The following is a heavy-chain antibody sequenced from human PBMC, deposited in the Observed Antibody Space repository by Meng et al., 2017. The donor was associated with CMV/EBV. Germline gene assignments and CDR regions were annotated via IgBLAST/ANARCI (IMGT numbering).Heavy chain of an antibody. CDR3: ARDKKTKYYYYGMDV. Sequence: SCAASGFTFSSYWMSWVRQAPGKGLEWVANIKQDGSEKYYVDSVKGRFTISRDNAKNSLYLQMNSLRAEDTAVYYCARDKKTKYYYYGMDVWGQGTTVTVSS. J-gene: IGHJ6*02. CDR1: GFTFSSYW. D-gene: IGHD2-8*01. V-gene: IGHV3-7*01. CDR2: IKQDGSEK.